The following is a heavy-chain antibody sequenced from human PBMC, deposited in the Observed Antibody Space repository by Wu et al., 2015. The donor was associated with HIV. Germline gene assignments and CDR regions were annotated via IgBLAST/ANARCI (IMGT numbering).Heavy chain of an antibody. V-gene: IGHV1-18*01. CDR2: VSSYSGDT. Sequence: QFQLVQSGAEVKKPGASVKVSCKASPYTFSSFGISWVRQAPEQGLEWMGWVSSYSGDTKYAQKFQGRVTMTTDTSTSSTYMELRSLRSDDTAVYYCARGAAFRAELDYWGQGTMVTVSS. CDR3: ARGAAFRAELDY. J-gene: IGHJ4*02. D-gene: IGHD2-15*01. CDR1: PYTFSSFG.